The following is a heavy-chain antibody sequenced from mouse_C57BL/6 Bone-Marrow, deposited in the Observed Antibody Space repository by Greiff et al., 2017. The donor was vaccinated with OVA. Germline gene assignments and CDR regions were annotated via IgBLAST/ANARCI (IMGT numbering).Heavy chain of an antibody. CDR1: EYEFPSHD. V-gene: IGHV5-2*01. Sequence: EVHLVESGGGLVQPGESLKLSCESNEYEFPSHDMSWVRKTPEKRLELVAAINRDGGSTYYPDTMERRFIISRDNTKKTLYLQMSSLRSEDTAVDYCARQGRSYWYYDVWGTGTTVTVSS. J-gene: IGHJ1*03. CDR2: INRDGGST. CDR3: ARQGRSYWYYDV.